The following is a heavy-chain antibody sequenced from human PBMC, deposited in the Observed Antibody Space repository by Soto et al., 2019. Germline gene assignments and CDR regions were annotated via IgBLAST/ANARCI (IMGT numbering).Heavy chain of an antibody. D-gene: IGHD2-15*01. CDR2: IIPILGIA. CDR3: ARVCSGGSCYPESGAFDI. J-gene: IGHJ3*02. Sequence: ASVKVSCKASGGTFSSYTISWVRQAPGQGLEWMGRIIPILGIANYAQKFQGRVTITADKSTSTAYMELSSLRSEDTAVYYCARVCSGGSCYPESGAFDIWGQGTMVTVSS. CDR1: GGTFSSYT. V-gene: IGHV1-69*02.